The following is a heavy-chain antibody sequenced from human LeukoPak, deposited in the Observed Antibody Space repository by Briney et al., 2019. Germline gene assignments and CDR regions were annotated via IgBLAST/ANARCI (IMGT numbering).Heavy chain of an antibody. Sequence: GGSLRLSCAASGFTFSSYGMHWVRQAPGKGLEWVAFIRYDGSNKYYADSVKGRFTISRDNSKNTLYLQMNSLRAEDTAVYYCARGVYSGYDQYYFDYWGQGTLVTVSS. CDR2: IRYDGSNK. CDR1: GFTFSSYG. J-gene: IGHJ4*02. D-gene: IGHD5-12*01. V-gene: IGHV3-30*02. CDR3: ARGVYSGYDQYYFDY.